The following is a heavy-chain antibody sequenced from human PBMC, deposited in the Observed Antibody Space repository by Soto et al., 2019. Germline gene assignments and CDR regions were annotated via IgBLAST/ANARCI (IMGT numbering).Heavy chain of an antibody. Sequence: GSLRLSCAASGFTFSDYYMSWIRHAPGKGLEGVSAISSSGGSTYYADSVKGRFTISRDNSKNTPYLQTNSLRPEDTAVYCCAKDPGSSNWFDPWGQGTLVTVSS. V-gene: IGHV3-23*01. J-gene: IGHJ5*02. CDR2: ISSSGGST. CDR3: AKDPGSSNWFDP. CDR1: GFTFSDYY.